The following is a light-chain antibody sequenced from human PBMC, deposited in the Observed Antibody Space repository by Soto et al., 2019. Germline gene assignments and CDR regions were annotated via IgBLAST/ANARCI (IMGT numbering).Light chain of an antibody. CDR3: MQALQSLT. Sequence: IVMRQTALSLPVTTEEPASISCRSNQILLHNNGYNYLYWYMQKPGQSPQLLIYLGSNRASGVPDRFSGSGSGTDFTLKISRVEAADVGVYYCMQALQSLTFGQGTRLEIK. V-gene: IGKV2-28*01. J-gene: IGKJ5*01. CDR2: LGS. CDR1: QILLHNNGYNY.